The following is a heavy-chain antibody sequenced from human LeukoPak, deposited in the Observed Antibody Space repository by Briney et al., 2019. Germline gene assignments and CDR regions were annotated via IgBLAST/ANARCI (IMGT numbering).Heavy chain of an antibody. Sequence: GASVKVSCKASGGTFSSYAISWVRQAPGQGLEWMGGIIPIFGTANYAQKFQGRVTITADKSTSTAYMELSSLRSEDTAVYYCARELVYSYGYDGYYMDVWGKGTTVTVSS. CDR3: ARELVYSYGYDGYYMDV. CDR2: IIPIFGTA. V-gene: IGHV1-69*06. J-gene: IGHJ6*03. D-gene: IGHD5-18*01. CDR1: GGTFSSYA.